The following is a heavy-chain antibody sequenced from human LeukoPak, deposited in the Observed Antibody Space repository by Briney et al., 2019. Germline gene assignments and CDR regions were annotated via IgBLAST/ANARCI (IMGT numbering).Heavy chain of an antibody. CDR3: ARAGSRDAYNFGY. Sequence: KPSETLSLTCTVSGGSISSYYWSWIRQPAGKGLEWIGRIYSSGSTNYNPSLESRVTMSVDTSKNQFSLRLTSVTAADTAVYYCARAGSRDAYNFGYWGQGTLVTVSS. CDR1: GGSISSYY. V-gene: IGHV4-4*07. CDR2: IYSSGST. J-gene: IGHJ4*02. D-gene: IGHD5-24*01.